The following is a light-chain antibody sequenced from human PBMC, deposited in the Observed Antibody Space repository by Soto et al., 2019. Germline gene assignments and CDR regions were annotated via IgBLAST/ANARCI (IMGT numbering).Light chain of an antibody. CDR3: LQSTHWPPT. Sequence: VVMTQSPLSLPVTVGQPASISCRSSQSLVKSDGNNYLNWLQQRPGQSPRRLIYGVSNRASGVPDRLSGSGSGTYFTLTISRVEAEDVGIYYCLQSTHWPPTFGQGAKRQIK. CDR1: QSLVKSDGNNY. V-gene: IGKV2-30*01. J-gene: IGKJ2*01. CDR2: GVS.